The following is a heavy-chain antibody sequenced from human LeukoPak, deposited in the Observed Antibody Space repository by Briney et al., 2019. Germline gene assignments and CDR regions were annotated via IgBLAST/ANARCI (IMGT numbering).Heavy chain of an antibody. Sequence: GGSLRLSCAASGFTFSSYAMSWVRQAPGKGLEWVSAISGSGGSTYYADSVKGRFTISRDNSKNTLYLQMNSLRAEDTAVYYCAKPRSPAAKVDNWFDPWGQGTLVTVSS. CDR2: ISGSGGST. J-gene: IGHJ5*02. CDR3: AKPRSPAAKVDNWFDP. D-gene: IGHD2-2*01. CDR1: GFTFSSYA. V-gene: IGHV3-23*01.